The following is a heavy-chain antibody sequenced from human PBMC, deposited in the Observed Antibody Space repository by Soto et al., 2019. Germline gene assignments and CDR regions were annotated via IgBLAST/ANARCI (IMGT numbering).Heavy chain of an antibody. CDR1: GYSFTSYR. CDR3: GRRLAHTLGTKYGMGV. CDR2: IDPTHPKT. V-gene: IGHV5-10-1*01. D-gene: IGHD1-1*01. J-gene: IGHJ6*02. Sequence: GDPLKTSRNASGYSFTSYRIGWARQMPGKGLVWMGTIDPTHPKTNYAPSFQGRVTFSAGKSISTAYLQWGSLKATDTAMYYWGRRLAHTLGTKYGMGVWGQGTTVPL.